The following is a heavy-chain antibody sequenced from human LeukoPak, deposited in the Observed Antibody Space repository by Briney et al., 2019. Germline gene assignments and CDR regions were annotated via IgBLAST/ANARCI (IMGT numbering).Heavy chain of an antibody. Sequence: GGSLRLSCAAPGFTFSSYWMSWVRQAPGKGLEWVANIKQDGSEKYYVDSVKGRFTISRDNAKNSLYLQMNSLRAEDTAVYYCARVSVMVFDTHYYYYYMDVWGEGTTVTVSS. CDR3: ARVSVMVFDTHYYYYYMDV. CDR2: IKQDGSEK. V-gene: IGHV3-7*01. J-gene: IGHJ6*03. D-gene: IGHD2-8*01. CDR1: GFTFSSYW.